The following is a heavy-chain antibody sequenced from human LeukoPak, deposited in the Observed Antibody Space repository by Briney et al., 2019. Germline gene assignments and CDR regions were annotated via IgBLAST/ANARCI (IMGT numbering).Heavy chain of an antibody. CDR2: IYHSGST. D-gene: IGHD3-10*01. J-gene: IGHJ2*01. CDR1: GGSISSSNW. Sequence: SGTLSLTCAVSGGSISSSNWWSWVRQPPGKGLEWIGEIYHSGSTNYNPSLESRVTISVDKSKNQFSLKLSSVTAADTAVYYCARSWYYYGSGSYTPGWYFDLWGRGTLVTVSS. V-gene: IGHV4-4*02. CDR3: ARSWYYYGSGSYTPGWYFDL.